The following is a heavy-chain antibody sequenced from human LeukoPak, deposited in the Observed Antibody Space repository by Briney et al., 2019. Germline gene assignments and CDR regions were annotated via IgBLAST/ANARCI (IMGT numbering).Heavy chain of an antibody. CDR2: ISGSGGGT. J-gene: IGHJ5*02. V-gene: IGHV3-23*01. CDR3: AKVGDYVWGSYRFNWFDP. Sequence: GGSLRLSCAASGFTFSSYAMSWVRQAPGKGLEWVSAISGSGGGTYYADSVKGRSTISRDNSKNTLYLQMNSLRAEDTAVYYCAKVGDYVWGSYRFNWFDPWGQGTLVTVSS. D-gene: IGHD3-16*02. CDR1: GFTFSSYA.